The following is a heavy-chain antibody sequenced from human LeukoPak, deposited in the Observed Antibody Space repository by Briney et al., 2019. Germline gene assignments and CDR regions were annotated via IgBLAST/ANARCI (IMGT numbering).Heavy chain of an antibody. J-gene: IGHJ6*02. CDR2: IKSKTDGGTT. Sequence: PGGSLRLSCAASGFTFSNAGMSGFPQAPGKGLDWVGRIKSKTDGGTTDYAAPVKGRFTISRDDSKNTLYLQMNSLKTEDTAVYYCTTLPGGYYYYYGMDVWGQGTTVTVSS. D-gene: IGHD3-16*01. CDR1: GFTFSNAG. CDR3: TTLPGGYYYYYGMDV. V-gene: IGHV3-15*01.